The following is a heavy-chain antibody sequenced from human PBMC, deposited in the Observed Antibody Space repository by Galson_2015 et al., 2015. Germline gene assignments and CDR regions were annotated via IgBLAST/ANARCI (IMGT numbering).Heavy chain of an antibody. D-gene: IGHD6-19*01. CDR3: FRASGCYDPLDY. V-gene: IGHV3-15*01. CDR2: IKSKTDGGTT. CDR1: GFTFSNAW. Sequence: SLRLSCAASGFTFSNAWMSWVRQAPGKGLEWVGRIKSKTDGGTTDYAAPVKGRFTISRDDSKNTLYLQMNSLKTEDTAVYYCFRASGCYDPLDYWGQGTLVTVSS. J-gene: IGHJ4*02.